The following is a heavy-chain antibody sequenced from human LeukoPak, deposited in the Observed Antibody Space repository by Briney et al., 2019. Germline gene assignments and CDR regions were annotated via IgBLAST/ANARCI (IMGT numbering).Heavy chain of an antibody. J-gene: IGHJ4*02. CDR2: IYPNSGGT. CDR3: ARALNAGYSPYYFDY. V-gene: IGHV1-2*02. D-gene: IGHD5-18*01. CDR1: GYTFTGYY. Sequence: ASVKVSCKASGYTFTGYYMYWVRQAPGQGLEWMGWIYPNSGGTNYAQKFQRRVTMTRDTSISTAYMELSRLRSDDTAVYYCARALNAGYSPYYFDYWGQGTLVTVSS.